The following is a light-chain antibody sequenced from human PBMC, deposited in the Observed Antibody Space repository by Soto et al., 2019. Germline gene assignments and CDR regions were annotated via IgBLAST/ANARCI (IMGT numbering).Light chain of an antibody. CDR3: QKFNTAPLT. CDR1: QDISDY. CDR2: SAS. J-gene: IGKJ5*01. V-gene: IGKV1-27*01. Sequence: DIQMTQSPSSLSASVGDRVTITCRVSQDISDYLAWYQQKPGKVPKLLIYSASTLQSRVPSRFSGSVSGTDFTLTISSLQPEDVATYYCQKFNTAPLTFGQGTRLEIK.